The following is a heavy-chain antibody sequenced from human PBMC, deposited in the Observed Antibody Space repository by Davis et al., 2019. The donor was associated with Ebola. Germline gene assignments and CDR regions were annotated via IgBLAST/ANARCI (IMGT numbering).Heavy chain of an antibody. CDR2: IYYSGST. V-gene: IGHV4-59*08. Sequence: SETLSLTCTVSGGSISSYYWSWIRQPPGKGLEWIGYIYYSGSTNYNPSLKSRVTISVDTSKNQFSLKLSSVTAADTAVYYCAGKHDYGDPLDYWGQGTLVTVSS. J-gene: IGHJ4*02. CDR3: AGKHDYGDPLDY. CDR1: GGSISSYY. D-gene: IGHD4-17*01.